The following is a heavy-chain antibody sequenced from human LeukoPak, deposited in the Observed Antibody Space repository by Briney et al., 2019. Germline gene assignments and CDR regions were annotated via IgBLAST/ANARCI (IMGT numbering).Heavy chain of an antibody. D-gene: IGHD6-13*01. J-gene: IGHJ4*02. CDR1: GGSISSSSYY. Sequence: SETLSLTCTVSGGSISSSSYYWGWVRQPPGKGLEWIGSIYYSGSTYYNPSLKSRVTISVDTSKNQFSLKLSSVTAADTAVYYCARHEEQLPLDYCGQGTLVTVSS. CDR3: ARHEEQLPLDY. V-gene: IGHV4-39*01. CDR2: IYYSGST.